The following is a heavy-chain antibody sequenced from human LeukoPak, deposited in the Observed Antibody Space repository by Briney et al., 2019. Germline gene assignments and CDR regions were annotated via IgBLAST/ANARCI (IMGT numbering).Heavy chain of an antibody. CDR2: IYYSGST. CDR1: GGSISSYY. J-gene: IGHJ5*02. D-gene: IGHD6-13*01. Sequence: SETLSLTCTVSGGSISSYYWSWIRQPPGKGLEWIGYIYYSGSTNYNPSLKSRVTISVDTSKNQFSLKLSSVTAADTAVYYCARGHSSSWIGAVNWFDPWGQGTLVTVSS. CDR3: ARGHSSSWIGAVNWFDP. V-gene: IGHV4-59*01.